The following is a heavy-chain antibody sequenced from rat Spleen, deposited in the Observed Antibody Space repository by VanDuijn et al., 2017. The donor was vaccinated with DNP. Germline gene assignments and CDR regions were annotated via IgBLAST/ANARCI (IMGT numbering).Heavy chain of an antibody. Sequence: EVQLVESGGGLVQPGNSLKLSCAASGFTFSDYNMAWVRQAPKKGLEWVATIIYDGSRTYYRDSVKGRFTISRDNTKSTLYLQMDSLRSEDTATYYCATHDAYGPPMDAWGQGTSVTVSS. CDR2: IIYDGSRT. J-gene: IGHJ4*01. V-gene: IGHV5S10*01. CDR3: ATHDAYGPPMDA. CDR1: GFTFSDYN. D-gene: IGHD1-11*01.